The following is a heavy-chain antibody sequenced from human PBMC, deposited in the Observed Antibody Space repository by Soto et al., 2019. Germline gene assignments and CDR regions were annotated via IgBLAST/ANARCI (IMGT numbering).Heavy chain of an antibody. J-gene: IGHJ3*02. CDR3: ARVEMATKHDAFDI. D-gene: IGHD5-12*01. CDR1: GFTFSSYS. Sequence: GVLRLSCAASGFTFSSYSMNWVRQAPGKGLEWVSYISSSSTIYYADSVKGRFTISRDNAKNSLYLQMNSLRDEDTAAYYCARVEMATKHDAFDIWGQGTMVTVSS. CDR2: ISSSSTI. V-gene: IGHV3-48*02.